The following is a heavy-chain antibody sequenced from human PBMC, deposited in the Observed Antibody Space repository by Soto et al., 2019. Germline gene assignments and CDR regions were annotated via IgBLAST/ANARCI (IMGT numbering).Heavy chain of an antibody. J-gene: IGHJ6*02. CDR2: IYSGGST. CDR1: GFTVSSNY. V-gene: IGHV3-66*01. CDR3: ARDRRAARLEGYYYGMDV. D-gene: IGHD6-6*01. Sequence: VPLVESGGGLVQPGGSLRLSCAASGFTVSSNYMSWVRQAPGKGLEWVSVIYSGGSTYYADSVKGRFTISRDNSKNTLYLQMNSLRAEDTAVYYCARDRRAARLEGYYYGMDVWGQGTTVTVSS.